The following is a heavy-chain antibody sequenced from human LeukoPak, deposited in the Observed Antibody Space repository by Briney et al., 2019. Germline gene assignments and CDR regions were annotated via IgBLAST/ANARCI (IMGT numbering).Heavy chain of an antibody. J-gene: IGHJ6*03. CDR1: GFTFSSYG. CDR2: IRYDGSNK. D-gene: IGHD2-15*01. V-gene: IGHV3-30*02. CDR3: AKDFCSGGSCYTTRSYYYYMDV. Sequence: GGSPRLSCAASGFTFSSYGMHWVRQAPGKGLEWVAFIRYDGSNKYYADSVKGRFTISRDNSKNTLYLQMNSLRAEDTAVYYCAKDFCSGGSCYTTRSYYYYMDVWGKGTTVTISS.